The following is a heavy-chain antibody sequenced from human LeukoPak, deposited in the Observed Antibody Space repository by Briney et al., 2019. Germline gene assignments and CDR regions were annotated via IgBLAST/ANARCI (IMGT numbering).Heavy chain of an antibody. Sequence: GGSLRLSCAASGFTFIDYTMNWVRQAPGKGLEWVSSISSSSSTYIYYADSVKGRFTISRDNSKNTLYLQMNSLRAEDTAVYYCATGTSSSWLPLDYWGQGTLVTVSS. CDR2: ISSSSSTYI. V-gene: IGHV3-21*01. CDR1: GFTFIDYT. CDR3: ATGTSSSWLPLDY. D-gene: IGHD6-13*01. J-gene: IGHJ4*02.